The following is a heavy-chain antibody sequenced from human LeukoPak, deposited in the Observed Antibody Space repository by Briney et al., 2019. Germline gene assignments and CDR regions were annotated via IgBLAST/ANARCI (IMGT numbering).Heavy chain of an antibody. CDR3: AREAYLGANNWRYYYYGMDV. D-gene: IGHD1-20*01. V-gene: IGHV4-34*01. CDR2: INHSGST. CDR1: GGSFSGYY. Sequence: SETLSLTCAVYGGSFSGYYWSWIRQPPGKGLEWIGEINHSGSTNYNPSLKSRVTISVDTSKNQFSLKLSSVTAADTAVYYCAREAYLGANNWRYYYYGMDVWGQGTTVTVSS. J-gene: IGHJ6*02.